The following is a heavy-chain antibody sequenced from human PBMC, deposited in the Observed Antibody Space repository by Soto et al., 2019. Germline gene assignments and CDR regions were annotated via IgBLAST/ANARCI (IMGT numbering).Heavy chain of an antibody. J-gene: IGHJ4*02. CDR1: GGTFSSYT. CDR2: IIPILGIA. CDR3: ARDGNYYGSGSYFF. Sequence: QVQLVQSGAEVKKPGSSVKVSCKASGGTFSSYTISWVRQAPGQGLEWMGRIIPILGIANYAQKFQGRVTITADKSTITAYMELSSLRSQDTAVYYCARDGNYYGSGSYFFWGQGTLVTVSS. D-gene: IGHD3-10*01. V-gene: IGHV1-69*08.